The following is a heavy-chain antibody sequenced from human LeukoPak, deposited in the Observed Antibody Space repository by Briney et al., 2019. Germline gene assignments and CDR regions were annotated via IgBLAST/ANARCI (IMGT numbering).Heavy chain of an antibody. J-gene: IGHJ4*02. Sequence: GEIVYAQKFKGRVTLTEDTSTDTAYMELSSLSSEDTAMYYCATDDPVMLTFGGVINLPFDYWGRGTLVTVSS. D-gene: IGHD3-16*02. CDR2: GEI. V-gene: IGHV1-24*01. CDR3: ATDDPVMLTFGGVINLPFDY.